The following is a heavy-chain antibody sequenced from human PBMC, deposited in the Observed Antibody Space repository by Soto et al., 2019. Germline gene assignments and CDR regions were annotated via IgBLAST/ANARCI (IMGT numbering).Heavy chain of an antibody. J-gene: IGHJ5*02. CDR2: VEYGGST. CDR3: ARHVRGAVTMNWFDP. Sequence: WETLSLTCTVSGGSIISSNFYWGWIRQPPGKGLEWIGSVEYGGSTYDNPSLKSRVTLSADTSKNQFSLKLTSVTAADTAIYYCARHVRGAVTMNWFDPWGHGTLVTVSS. CDR1: GGSIISSNFY. D-gene: IGHD3-10*02. V-gene: IGHV4-39*01.